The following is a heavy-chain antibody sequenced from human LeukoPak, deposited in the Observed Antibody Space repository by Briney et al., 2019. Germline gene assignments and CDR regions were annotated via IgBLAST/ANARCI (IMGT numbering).Heavy chain of an antibody. Sequence: GVSLRLSCAASGFTFSSYGMSWVRQAPGKGLEWVSAIRGTGESTYYADSVKGRFTISRDNSKNTLYLQMDSLRAEDTAVYYCAKRGDIVVVPAIYYFENWGQRTLVTVSS. CDR3: AKRGDIVVVPAIYYFEN. J-gene: IGHJ4*02. CDR2: IRGTGEST. V-gene: IGHV3-23*01. CDR1: GFTFSSYG. D-gene: IGHD2-2*01.